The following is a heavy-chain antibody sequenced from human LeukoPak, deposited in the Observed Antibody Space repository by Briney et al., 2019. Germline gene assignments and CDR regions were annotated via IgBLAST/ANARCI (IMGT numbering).Heavy chain of an antibody. J-gene: IGHJ6*03. Sequence: GGSLRLSCAASVFTFSSYGMHWVRQAPGKGLEWVAVIWYDGSNKYYADSVKGRFTISRDNSKNTLYLQMNSLRAEDTAVYYCAKAINVGATFYYYYYMDVWGKGTTVTVSS. CDR3: AKAINVGATFYYYYYMDV. CDR2: IWYDGSNK. V-gene: IGHV3-33*06. CDR1: VFTFSSYG. D-gene: IGHD1-26*01.